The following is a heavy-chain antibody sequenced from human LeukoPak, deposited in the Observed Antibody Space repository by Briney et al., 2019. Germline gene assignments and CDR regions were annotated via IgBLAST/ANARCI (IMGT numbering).Heavy chain of an antibody. V-gene: IGHV3-23*01. CDR1: GSTVSSNY. CDR3: AKEQWLTYYFDY. CDR2: ISGSGGST. D-gene: IGHD3-22*01. J-gene: IGHJ4*02. Sequence: PGGSLRLSCAASGSTVSSNYMSWVRQAPGKGLEWVSAISGSGGSTYYADSVKGRFTISRDNSKNTLYLQMNSLRAEDTAVYYCAKEQWLTYYFDYWGQGTLVTVPS.